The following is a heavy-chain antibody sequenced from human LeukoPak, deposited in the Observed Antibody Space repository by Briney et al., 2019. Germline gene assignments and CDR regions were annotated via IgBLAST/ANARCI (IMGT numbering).Heavy chain of an antibody. CDR3: AREIGGYYYMDV. V-gene: IGHV3-74*01. CDR1: GFTFSSYW. D-gene: IGHD3-10*01. CDR2: INSDGSST. J-gene: IGHJ6*03. Sequence: GGSLRLSCAASGFTFSSYWMHWVRQAPGKGLVWVSRINSDGSSTSYADSVKGRFTISRDNAKNTLYLQMNSLRAEDTAVYYCAREIGGYYYMDVWGKGTTVTISS.